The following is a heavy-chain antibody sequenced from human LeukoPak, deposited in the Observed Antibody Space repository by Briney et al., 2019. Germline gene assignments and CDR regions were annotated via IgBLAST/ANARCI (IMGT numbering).Heavy chain of an antibody. V-gene: IGHV3-23*01. CDR1: GFTFSSYA. D-gene: IGHD4-17*01. CDR2: ISGSGGST. Sequence: GGSLRLSCAASGFTFSSYAMSWVRQAPGKGLEWVSAISGSGGSTYYADSVKGRFTISRDNSKNTLSLQMNSLRAEDTAVYYCAKNPTATTRSYFDYWGQGTLVTVSS. J-gene: IGHJ4*02. CDR3: AKNPTATTRSYFDY.